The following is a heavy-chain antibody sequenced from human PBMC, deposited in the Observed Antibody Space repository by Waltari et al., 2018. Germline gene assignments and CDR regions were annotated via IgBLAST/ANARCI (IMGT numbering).Heavy chain of an antibody. J-gene: IGHJ3*02. CDR1: GYTFTSYA. D-gene: IGHD6-6*01. V-gene: IGHV7-4-1*02. Sequence: QVQLVQSGSECKKPGASVKVSCKASGYTFTSYAMNWVRQAPGQGLEWMGWINTNTGNPTYAQGFTGRFVFSLDPSVSTAYLQISSLKAEDTAVYYCARRYIAALDPSDAFDIWGQGTMVTVSS. CDR3: ARRYIAALDPSDAFDI. CDR2: INTNTGNP.